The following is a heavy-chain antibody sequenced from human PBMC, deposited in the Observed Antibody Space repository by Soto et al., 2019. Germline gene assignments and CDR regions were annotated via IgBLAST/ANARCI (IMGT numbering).Heavy chain of an antibody. CDR2: MNPNSGNT. V-gene: IGHV1-8*01. CDR3: ARSTNDYGDRH. J-gene: IGHJ4*02. D-gene: IGHD4-17*01. Sequence: QVQLVQSGAEVKKPGASVKVSCKASGYTFTSYDINWVRQATGQGLEWMGWMNPNSGNTGYAHKFQGRVNMTRNTSISTDYMELSSLRSDETAVSYCARSTNDYGDRHWGQGTLVTVSS. CDR1: GYTFTSYD.